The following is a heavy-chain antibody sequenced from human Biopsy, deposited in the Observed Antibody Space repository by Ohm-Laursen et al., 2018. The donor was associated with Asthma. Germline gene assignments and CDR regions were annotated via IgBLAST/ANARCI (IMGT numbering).Heavy chain of an antibody. D-gene: IGHD6-6*01. Sequence: SETLSLTCIVSGDAMSTSGSYWGWIRQSPGKGLEWIGSIYYSGGTYYSPSLESRVTISADTSKNHFSLKVTSVTAADTAVYYCARSVSSSSYWYFDLWGRGDLVTVSS. CDR1: GDAMSTSGSY. CDR3: ARSVSSSSYWYFDL. J-gene: IGHJ2*01. CDR2: IYYSGGT. V-gene: IGHV4-39*02.